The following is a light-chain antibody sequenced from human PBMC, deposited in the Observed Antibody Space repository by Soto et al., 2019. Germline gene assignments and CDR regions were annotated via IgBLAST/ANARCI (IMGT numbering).Light chain of an antibody. Sequence: SYELTQSPSVSVAPGQTATITCGGNNIGSKSVNWYQQKAGQAPILVMSYDSDRPSGIPERFSGSNSGNTATLTLSRVESGDEADYYCQVWDTSNDHHVFGSGTKLIVL. V-gene: IGLV3-21*01. J-gene: IGLJ1*01. CDR3: QVWDTSNDHHV. CDR2: YDS. CDR1: NIGSKS.